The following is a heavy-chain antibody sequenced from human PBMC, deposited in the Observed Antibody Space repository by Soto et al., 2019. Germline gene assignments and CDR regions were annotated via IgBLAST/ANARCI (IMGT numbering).Heavy chain of an antibody. CDR3: AREQGRATADGPLGNGLDV. V-gene: IGHV3-33*01. CDR1: GFSFSDYG. D-gene: IGHD6-13*01. CDR2: IWFDASHE. Sequence: QVHLVESGGGVVQPGTSLRLSCAASGFSFSDYGMHWVRQAPGKGLEWLTIIWFDASHEYYADSVKGRFTISRDNSNNPLYLQLNSLTADDTAVYFCAREQGRATADGPLGNGLDVWGQGTAVTVSS. J-gene: IGHJ6*02.